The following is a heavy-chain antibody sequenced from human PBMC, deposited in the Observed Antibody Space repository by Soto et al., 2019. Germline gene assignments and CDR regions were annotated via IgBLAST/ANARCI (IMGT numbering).Heavy chain of an antibody. D-gene: IGHD6-19*01. CDR2: MNPNSGNT. CDR3: ATGGDMSGWYDFGY. V-gene: IGHV1-8*01. Sequence: ASVKVSCKASGYTFTSYDINWVRQATGQGLEWMGWMNPNSGNTGYAQKFQGRVTMTRNTFISTAYMELSSLRSDDTAVYYCATGGDMSGWYDFGYWGQGTLVTVSS. J-gene: IGHJ4*02. CDR1: GYTFTSYD.